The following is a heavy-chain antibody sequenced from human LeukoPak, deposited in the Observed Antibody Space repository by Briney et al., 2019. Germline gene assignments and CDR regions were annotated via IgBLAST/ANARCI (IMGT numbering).Heavy chain of an antibody. CDR2: ISYDGSNK. V-gene: IGHV3-30*04. D-gene: IGHD3-22*01. Sequence: GGSLRLSCAASGVTFSGYAMHWVRQAPGKGLEWVRIISYDGSNKYYADSVRGPFTVYTDNSKTTLYLNMNSLRAEDTAVYYCGRGGGYYDSSGYFDYWGQGTLVTVSS. J-gene: IGHJ4*02. CDR3: GRGGGYYDSSGYFDY. CDR1: GVTFSGYA.